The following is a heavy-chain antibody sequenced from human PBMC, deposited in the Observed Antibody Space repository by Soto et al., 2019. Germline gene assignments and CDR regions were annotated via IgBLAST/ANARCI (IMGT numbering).Heavy chain of an antibody. D-gene: IGHD6-6*01. J-gene: IGHJ4*02. CDR3: ARDRSNSPDFFDF. CDR2: INHSGTT. CDR1: GGSFSNYY. V-gene: IGHV4-34*01. Sequence: QVQLQQWGAGLLKPSETLSLTCAVYGGSFSNYYWSWIRQPPGKGLEWIGEINHSGTTNYNPSLKSRVTISMDTSKNQFSLKVDSVTAADTAVYYCARDRSNSPDFFDFWGQGTLVTVSS.